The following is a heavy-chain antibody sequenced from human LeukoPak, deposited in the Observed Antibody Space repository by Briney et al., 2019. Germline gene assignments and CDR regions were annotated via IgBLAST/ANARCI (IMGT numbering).Heavy chain of an antibody. Sequence: GGSLRLSCAASGFNFNNYAMHWVRRAPGKGLEWVAVISYDGSYKDYAASVKGRFTVSRDNSKNTLYLQMKSLRAEDTAVYYCAKGGGYEAQYYYYYLDVWGKGTTVTISS. V-gene: IGHV3-30*04. J-gene: IGHJ6*03. CDR3: AKGGGYEAQYYYYYLDV. D-gene: IGHD5-12*01. CDR1: GFNFNNYA. CDR2: ISYDGSYK.